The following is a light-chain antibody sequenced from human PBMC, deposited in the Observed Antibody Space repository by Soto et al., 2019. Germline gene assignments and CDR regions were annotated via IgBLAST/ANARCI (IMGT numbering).Light chain of an antibody. Sequence: EIVLTQSPGTLSLSPGERATLSCRASQSINNKYLAWYQQEPGQTPRLLIHGVSIRATGIPDRFSGSGSGTEFTLTISRLEPEDFAVYYCQLYSGSPLTFGQGTKVEIK. CDR3: QLYSGSPLT. CDR2: GVS. J-gene: IGKJ1*01. CDR1: QSINNKY. V-gene: IGKV3-20*01.